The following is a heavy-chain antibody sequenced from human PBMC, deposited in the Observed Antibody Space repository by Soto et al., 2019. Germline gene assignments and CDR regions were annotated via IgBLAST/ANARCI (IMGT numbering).Heavy chain of an antibody. Sequence: PGGSLRLSCAAAGFPFSSYALNWVRQTPGKGLEWVAGFSGSGYTTYYADSVKGRFTISRDNSKNTLYLQMNSLRAEDTAAYFCAKPLRYCFSNICFGTFDNWGQGTLVTVSS. D-gene: IGHD5-18*01. CDR1: GFPFSSYA. J-gene: IGHJ4*02. CDR2: FSGSGYTT. V-gene: IGHV3-23*01. CDR3: AKPLRYCFSNICFGTFDN.